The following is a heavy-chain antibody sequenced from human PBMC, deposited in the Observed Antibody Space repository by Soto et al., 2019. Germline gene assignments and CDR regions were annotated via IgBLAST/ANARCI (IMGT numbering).Heavy chain of an antibody. J-gene: IGHJ6*02. D-gene: IGHD5-18*01. Sequence: EVQLVESGGDLVQPGRSLRLSCAASGFTFDDYAMHWVRLAPGKGLEWVSGISWISGDIYYADSVKGRFTISRDNAQNTLYRQMNSLRPDETTMYYCAKDAIHVLLGYTYGAGGMDVWGQGTTVTVSS. V-gene: IGHV3-9*01. CDR2: ISWISGDI. CDR1: GFTFDDYA. CDR3: AKDAIHVLLGYTYGAGGMDV.